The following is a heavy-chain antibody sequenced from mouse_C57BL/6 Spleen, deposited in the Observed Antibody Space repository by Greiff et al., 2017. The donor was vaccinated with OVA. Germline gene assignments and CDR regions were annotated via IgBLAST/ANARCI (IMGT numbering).Heavy chain of an antibody. CDR3: APIYYDYDWYFDV. CDR2: IYPGDGDT. D-gene: IGHD2-4*01. J-gene: IGHJ1*03. CDR1: GYAFSSYW. Sequence: LEESGAELVKPGASVKISCKASGYAFSSYWMNWVKQRPGKGLEWIGQIYPGDGDTNYNGKFKGKATLTADKSSSTAYMQLSSLTSEDSAVYFCAPIYYDYDWYFDVWGTGTTVTVSS. V-gene: IGHV1-80*01.